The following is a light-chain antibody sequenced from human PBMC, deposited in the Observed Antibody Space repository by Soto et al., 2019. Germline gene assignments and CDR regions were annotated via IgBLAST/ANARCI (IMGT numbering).Light chain of an antibody. V-gene: IGLV2-8*01. J-gene: IGLJ2*01. CDR2: EVS. Sequence: QSALTQPPSASGSPGQSVTISCPGTSSDVGGYNYVSWYQQHPGKAPKLMIYEVSKRPSGVPDRFSGSKSGNTASLTGSGLQAEDEADYYCSSYAGSNNFVVFGGGTKLTVL. CDR3: SSYAGSNNFVV. CDR1: SSDVGGYNY.